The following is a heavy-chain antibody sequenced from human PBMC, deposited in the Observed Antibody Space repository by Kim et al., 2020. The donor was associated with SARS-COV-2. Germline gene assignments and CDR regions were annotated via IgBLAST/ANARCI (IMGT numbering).Heavy chain of an antibody. D-gene: IGHD6-13*01. Sequence: KQDGSEKYYVDSVKGRFTISRDNAKNSLYLQMNSLRAEDTAVYYCARGSRWGQGTLVTVSS. CDR3: ARGSR. J-gene: IGHJ4*02. V-gene: IGHV3-7*01. CDR2: KQDGSEK.